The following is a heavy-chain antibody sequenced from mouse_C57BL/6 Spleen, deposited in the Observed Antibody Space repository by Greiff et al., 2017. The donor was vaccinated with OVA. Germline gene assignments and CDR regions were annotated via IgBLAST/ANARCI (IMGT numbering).Heavy chain of an antibody. V-gene: IGHV1-69*01. CDR1: GYTFTSYW. D-gene: IGHD1-2*01. CDR2: IDPSDSYT. J-gene: IGHJ2*01. CDR3: ARGLRPLDY. Sequence: QVQLQQSGAELVMPGASVKLSCKASGYTFTSYWMHWVKQRPGQGLEWIGEIDPSDSYTNYNQKFKGKSTLTVDKSSSTAYMQLSSLTSEDSAVYYCARGLRPLDYWGQGTTLTVSS.